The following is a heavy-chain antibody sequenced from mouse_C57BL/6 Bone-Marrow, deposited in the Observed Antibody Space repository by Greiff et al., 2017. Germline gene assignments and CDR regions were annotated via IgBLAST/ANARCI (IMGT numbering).Heavy chain of an antibody. D-gene: IGHD2-4*01. V-gene: IGHV3-6*01. Sequence: DVQLQESGPGLVKPSQSLSLTCSVTGYSITSGYYWNWIRQFPGNKLEWMGYISYDGSNNYNPSLKNRISITRDTSKNQFFLKLNSVTTEDTATYYCAREGYDYDGPYFDYWGQGTTLTVSS. J-gene: IGHJ2*01. CDR3: AREGYDYDGPYFDY. CDR2: ISYDGSN. CDR1: GYSITSGYY.